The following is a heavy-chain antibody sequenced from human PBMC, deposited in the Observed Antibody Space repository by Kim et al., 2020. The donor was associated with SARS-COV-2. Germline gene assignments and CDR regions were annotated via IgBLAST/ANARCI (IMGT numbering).Heavy chain of an antibody. J-gene: IGHJ3*02. CDR2: ISYDGSNK. D-gene: IGHD1-26*01. Sequence: GGSLRLSCAASGFTFSSYAMHWVRQAPGKGLEWVAVISYDGSNKYYADSVKGRFTISRDNSKNTLYLQMNSLRAEDTAVYYCARSSSRSYYSALDIWGQGTMVTVSS. V-gene: IGHV3-30*04. CDR3: ARSSSRSYYSALDI. CDR1: GFTFSSYA.